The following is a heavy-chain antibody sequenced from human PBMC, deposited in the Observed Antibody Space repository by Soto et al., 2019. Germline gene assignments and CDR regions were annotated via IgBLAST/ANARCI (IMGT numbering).Heavy chain of an antibody. Sequence: SGPTLVNPTQPLRLACTFSGFSLSTRGMGVGWTRQPPGKALEWLGILFSDHDKRNRPSLKSRVTITEDTSKNQVVLKMTNVDPVDTATYYCAKVPSNQTWENTPVDNWGQGTPVTVSS. CDR3: AKVPSNQTWENTPVDN. J-gene: IGHJ4*02. CDR2: LFSDHDK. D-gene: IGHD1-26*01. CDR1: GFSLSTRGMG. V-gene: IGHV2-5*02.